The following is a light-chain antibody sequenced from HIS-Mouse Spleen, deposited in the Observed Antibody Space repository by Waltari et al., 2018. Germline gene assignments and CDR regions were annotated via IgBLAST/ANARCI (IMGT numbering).Light chain of an antibody. V-gene: IGLV3-10*01. Sequence: SYELTQPPSVSVSPGQTARFTCSGDALPKKYAYWYQQKSGQAPVLVIYEDSKRPSGIPERFSGSSSGTMVTLTISGAQVEDEADYYCYSTDSSGNHRVFGGGTKLTVL. CDR1: ALPKKY. CDR2: EDS. J-gene: IGLJ2*01. CDR3: YSTDSSGNHRV.